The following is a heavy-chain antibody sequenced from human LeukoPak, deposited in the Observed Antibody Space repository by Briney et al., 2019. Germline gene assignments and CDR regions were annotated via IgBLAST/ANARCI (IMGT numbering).Heavy chain of an antibody. CDR2: IIPIFGTA. CDR3: ARDPVYSGSYLPWG. J-gene: IGHJ4*02. CDR1: RGTFTSYA. D-gene: IGHD1-26*01. Sequence: SVKVSCKASRGTFTSYAISWVRQAPGQGVEWMGGIIPIFGTAKYAQKFQGRVTLTTDESTSAAYMELSSLRSEDTAVYYCARDPVYSGSYLPWGWGQGTLVTVSS. V-gene: IGHV1-69*05.